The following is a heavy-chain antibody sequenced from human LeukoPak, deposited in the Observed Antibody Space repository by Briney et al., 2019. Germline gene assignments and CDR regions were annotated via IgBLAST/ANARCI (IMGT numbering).Heavy chain of an antibody. J-gene: IGHJ3*02. CDR1: GGSISSSGYY. V-gene: IGHV4-39*01. Sequence: PSETLSLTCTVSGGSISSSGYYWGWIRQPPGKGLEWIGSFPYDERTYHNPSLKSRVTVSVDTSKNQFSLKLSSVTAADTAVYFCARRSYYDSSGYYYSAFDIWGQGTMVTVSS. CDR2: FPYDERT. D-gene: IGHD3-22*01. CDR3: ARRSYYDSSGYYYSAFDI.